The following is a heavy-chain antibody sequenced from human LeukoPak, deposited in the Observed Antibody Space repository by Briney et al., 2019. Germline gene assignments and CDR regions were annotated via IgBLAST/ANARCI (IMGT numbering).Heavy chain of an antibody. J-gene: IGHJ4*02. Sequence: GGSLRLSCAASGFTFSSYTINWVRQAPGKGLQWVSSISSASSYINYADSVKGRFTISRDNAENSLYLEMNSLRVEDTAVYYCAKTGGRGDPFDYWGQGTLVTVSS. D-gene: IGHD2-21*02. CDR3: AKTGGRGDPFDY. V-gene: IGHV3-21*01. CDR1: GFTFSSYT. CDR2: ISSASSYI.